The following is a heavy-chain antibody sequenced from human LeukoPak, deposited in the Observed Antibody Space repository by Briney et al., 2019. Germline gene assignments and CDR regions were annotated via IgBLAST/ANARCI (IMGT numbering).Heavy chain of an antibody. CDR3: AMLTYYYDSSGFASPHDY. D-gene: IGHD3-22*01. CDR1: GGSISSGGYY. J-gene: IGHJ4*02. Sequence: SETLSLTCTVSGGSISSGGYYWSWIRQPPGKGLEWIGYIYHSGSTYYNPSLKSRVTISVDTSKNQFSLKLSSVTAADTAVYYCAMLTYYYDSSGFASPHDYWGQGTLVTVSS. V-gene: IGHV4-30-2*02. CDR2: IYHSGST.